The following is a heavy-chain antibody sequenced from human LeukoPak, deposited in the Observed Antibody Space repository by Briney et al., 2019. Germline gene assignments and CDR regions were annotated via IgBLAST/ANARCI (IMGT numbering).Heavy chain of an antibody. Sequence: GGSLRLSCTASGFTFGDYAMSWVRQAPGKGLEWVGFIRSKAYGGTTEYAASVKGRFTISRDDSKSIAYLQMNSLKTEDTAVYYCTTAMIVVVTPGMFVYWGQGTLATVS. CDR3: TTAMIVVVTPGMFVY. D-gene: IGHD3-22*01. CDR2: IRSKAYGGTT. V-gene: IGHV3-49*04. J-gene: IGHJ4*02. CDR1: GFTFGDYA.